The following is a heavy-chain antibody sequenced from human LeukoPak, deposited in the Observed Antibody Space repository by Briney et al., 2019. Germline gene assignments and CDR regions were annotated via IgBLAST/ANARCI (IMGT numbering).Heavy chain of an antibody. D-gene: IGHD6-19*01. Sequence: PGGSLRLSCAASGFTFSSYSMNWVRQAPGKGLEWVSYISSSRSTIFYADSVKGRFTISRDNAKNSLYLQMNSLRAEDTAVYYCARGSGQWLVLVYFDYWGQGTLVTVSS. V-gene: IGHV3-48*01. J-gene: IGHJ4*02. CDR3: ARGSGQWLVLVYFDY. CDR1: GFTFSSYS. CDR2: ISSSRSTI.